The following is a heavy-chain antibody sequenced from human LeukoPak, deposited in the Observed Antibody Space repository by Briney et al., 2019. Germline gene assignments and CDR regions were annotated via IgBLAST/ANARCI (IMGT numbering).Heavy chain of an antibody. V-gene: IGHV5-51*01. CDR1: GYIFTSYW. CDR3: ARRDSSSKHFDY. J-gene: IGHJ4*02. CDR2: IYPGDSDT. D-gene: IGHD6-13*01. Sequence: HGESLQISCKGSGYIFTSYWIGWVRQLPGKGLEWMGIIYPGDSDTRYSPSFQGQVTISADKSISTAYLQWSSLKASDTAMYYCARRDSSSKHFDYWGQGTLVTVSS.